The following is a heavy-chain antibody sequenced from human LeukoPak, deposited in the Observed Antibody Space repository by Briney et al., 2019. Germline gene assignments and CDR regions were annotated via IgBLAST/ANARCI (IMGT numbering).Heavy chain of an antibody. V-gene: IGHV4-31*03. CDR3: ATQPGTAAAGLFY. D-gene: IGHD6-13*01. J-gene: IGHJ4*02. CDR2: IHDGGAT. CDR1: GGSISNGGYY. Sequence: SQTLSLTCTVSGGSISNGGYYWTWIRQHPGKGLEWIGYIHDGGATYYDPSLKSRVTISLDTSKNQFSLNLTSVTAADTALYYCATQPGTAAAGLFYWGQGTLVTASS.